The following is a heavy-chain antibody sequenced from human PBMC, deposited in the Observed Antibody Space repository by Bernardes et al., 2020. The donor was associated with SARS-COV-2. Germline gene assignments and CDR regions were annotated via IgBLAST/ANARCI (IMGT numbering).Heavy chain of an antibody. CDR2: IYYSGTT. J-gene: IGHJ6*02. D-gene: IGHD4-17*01. CDR1: GGSINTNEYY. CDR3: ARDINPFYGGGLDV. V-gene: IGHV4-39*02. Sequence: SETLSLTCNVSGGSINTNEYYWGWIRQPPGKGLEWIASIYYSGTTYDNPSLKSRVTLSVDTSTNQFFLKLRSVTAADTATYFCARDINPFYGGGLDVWGQGTAVTVSS.